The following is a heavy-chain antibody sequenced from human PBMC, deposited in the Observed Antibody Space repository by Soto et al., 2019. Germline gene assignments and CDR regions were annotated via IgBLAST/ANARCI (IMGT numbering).Heavy chain of an antibody. CDR2: ISNDGTKK. CDR1: GFAFTNYG. V-gene: IGHV3-30*18. D-gene: IGHD4-4*01. Sequence: GGSLRLSCAASGFAFTNYGFHWVRQAPGKGLEWVAHISNDGTKKFYADSVKGRFTISRDNSETTVYLHLTSLRPDDTALFYCEKDVATTTGLGVGYWGQGTMAT. J-gene: IGHJ4*02. CDR3: EKDVATTTGLGVGY.